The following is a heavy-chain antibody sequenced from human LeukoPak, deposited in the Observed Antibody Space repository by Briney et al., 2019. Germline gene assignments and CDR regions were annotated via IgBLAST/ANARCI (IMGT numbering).Heavy chain of an antibody. CDR1: GFTFSSYA. Sequence: PGRSLRLSCAASGFTFSSYAMHWVRQAPGKGLEWVAVISYDGSNKYYADSVKGRFTISRDNSKNTLYLQMNSLRAEDTAVYYCAIIPRYSGSYYPRGGYWGQGTLVTVSS. V-gene: IGHV3-30-3*01. J-gene: IGHJ4*02. CDR2: ISYDGSNK. D-gene: IGHD1-26*01. CDR3: AIIPRYSGSYYPRGGY.